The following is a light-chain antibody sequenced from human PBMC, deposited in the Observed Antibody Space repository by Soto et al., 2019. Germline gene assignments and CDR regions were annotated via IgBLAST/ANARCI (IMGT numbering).Light chain of an antibody. J-gene: IGLJ1*01. CDR3: QTWGTGIRV. V-gene: IGLV4-69*01. CDR1: RGHSNYA. Sequence: QLVLTQSPSASASLGASVKLTCTLSRGHSNYAIAWHQQQPEKGPRYLMKVNSDGSHRKGDGIPDRFSGSSSGAQRYLTISSLQSEDEADYYCQTWGTGIRVCGTGTKLTVL. CDR2: VNSDGSH.